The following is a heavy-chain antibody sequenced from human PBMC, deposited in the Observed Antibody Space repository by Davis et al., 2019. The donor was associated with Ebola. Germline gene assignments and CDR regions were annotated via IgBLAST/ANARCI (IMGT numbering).Heavy chain of an antibody. CDR2: IWVGSSTT. CDR3: TRDHSYAFDI. V-gene: IGHV3-48*02. J-gene: IGHJ3*02. CDR1: GFTLSTSS. D-gene: IGHD4-11*01. Sequence: GESLKTPCAASGFTLSTSSLNWVRQAPGKGLEWISHIWVGSSTTHYADSVKGRFTISSDNAKNSLYLQMNSLRDEDTAVYYCTRDHSYAFDIWGQGTMVAVSS.